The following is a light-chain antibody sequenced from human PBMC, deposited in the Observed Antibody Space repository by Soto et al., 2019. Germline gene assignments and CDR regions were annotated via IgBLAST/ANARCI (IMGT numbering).Light chain of an antibody. Sequence: DIQMTQSPSSLSASVGNRFTITCRASQSISTYLNWYQKKPGKAPNLLIYDASRLQSGVPSRFSGSGGGTDFTLSISSVQPEDFATYFCQQSYMDPITFGQGTQLEI. J-gene: IGKJ5*01. V-gene: IGKV1-39*01. CDR3: QQSYMDPIT. CDR2: DAS. CDR1: QSISTY.